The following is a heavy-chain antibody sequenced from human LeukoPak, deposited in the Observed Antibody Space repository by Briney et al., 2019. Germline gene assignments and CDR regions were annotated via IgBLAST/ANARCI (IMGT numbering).Heavy chain of an antibody. J-gene: IGHJ5*02. Sequence: PSETLSLTCTVSGGSISSYYWSWIRQPPGKGLEWIGYIYYSGSTNYNPSLKSRVTISVDTSKNQFSLKLSSVTAADTAVYYCASRAHGSGIFDPWGQGTLVTVSS. CDR2: IYYSGST. CDR3: ASRAHGSGIFDP. CDR1: GGSISSYY. V-gene: IGHV4-59*08. D-gene: IGHD3-10*01.